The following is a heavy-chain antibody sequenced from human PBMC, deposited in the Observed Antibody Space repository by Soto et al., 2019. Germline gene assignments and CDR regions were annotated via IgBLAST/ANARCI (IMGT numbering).Heavy chain of an antibody. D-gene: IGHD3-9*01. J-gene: IGHJ4*02. CDR3: ARGKDYDILTGPPCFHY. V-gene: IGHV4-61*01. CDR1: GGSVSSGSYY. Sequence: SETLSLTCTVSGGSVSSGSYYWSWIRQPPGKGLEWIGYIYYSGSTNYNPSLKSRVTISVDTSKNQFSLKLSSVTAADTAVYYCARGKDYDILTGPPCFHYWGQGTLVTGSS. CDR2: IYYSGST.